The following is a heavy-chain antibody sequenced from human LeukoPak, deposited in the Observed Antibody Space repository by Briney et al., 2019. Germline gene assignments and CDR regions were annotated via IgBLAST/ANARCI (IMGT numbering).Heavy chain of an antibody. J-gene: IGHJ6*03. CDR3: ARGRREVATITGAFYYYYYMDV. V-gene: IGHV1-8*02. CDR1: GYTFTSYD. Sequence: ASVKVSCKASGYTFTSYDINWVRQATGQGLEWMGWMNPNSGNTGYAQKFQGRVTMTRNTSISTAYMELSSLRSEDTAVYYCARGRREVATITGAFYYYYYMDVWGKGTTVTISS. D-gene: IGHD5-12*01. CDR2: MNPNSGNT.